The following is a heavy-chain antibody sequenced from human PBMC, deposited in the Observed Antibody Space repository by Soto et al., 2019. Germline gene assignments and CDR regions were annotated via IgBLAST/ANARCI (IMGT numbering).Heavy chain of an antibody. CDR3: ARISGSYYYGMDV. V-gene: IGHV4-4*02. CDR1: GGSISSSNW. J-gene: IGHJ6*02. CDR2: IYHSGST. Sequence: QVQLQESGPGLVKPSGTLSLTCAVSGGSISSSNWWSWVRQPPGKGLEWIGEIYHSGSTNYNPSPTSRVTISVDKSKTQVSVKLSSVPAADTAVYYCARISGSYYYGMDVWGQGTTVTVSS. D-gene: IGHD1-26*01.